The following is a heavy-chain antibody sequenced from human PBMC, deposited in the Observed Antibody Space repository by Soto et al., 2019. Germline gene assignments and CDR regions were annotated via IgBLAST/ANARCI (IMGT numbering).Heavy chain of an antibody. D-gene: IGHD2-2*01. CDR1: GFTFSSYW. V-gene: IGHV3-74*01. J-gene: IGHJ4*02. CDR2: INGDGSGT. Sequence: EVQLVESGGGLVQPGGSLRLSCAASGFTFSSYWMNWVRQAPGKGLVWVSRINGDGSGTSYADSVKGRFTISRDNAKNTLYLQMNILRAEDTAVYYCARELGYCSSTSCYSERYFDYWGQGTLVTVSS. CDR3: ARELGYCSSTSCYSERYFDY.